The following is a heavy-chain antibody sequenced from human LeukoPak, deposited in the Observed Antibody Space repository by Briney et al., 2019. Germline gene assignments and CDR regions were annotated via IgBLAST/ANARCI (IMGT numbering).Heavy chain of an antibody. J-gene: IGHJ4*02. Sequence: GGSLRLSCAGSGFTFSSYWMSWVRQAPGKGLEWVANIKEDGSEEYYVDSVKGRFTISRDNAKNSLYLQMNSLRVEDTAVYYCARALAVAGTGYWGQGTLDTVSS. CDR2: IKEDGSEE. CDR1: GFTFSSYW. D-gene: IGHD6-19*01. CDR3: ARALAVAGTGY. V-gene: IGHV3-7*01.